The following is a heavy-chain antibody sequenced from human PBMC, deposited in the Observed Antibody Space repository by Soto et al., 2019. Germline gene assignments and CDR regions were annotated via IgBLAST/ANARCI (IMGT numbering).Heavy chain of an antibody. Sequence: SETLSLTCAVYGGSFSGYYWSWIRQPPGQGLEWIGEINHSGRTNYNPSLKSRVTISVDTSKNQFSLKLSSVTAADTAVYYCAIGQGNGSGSRSDYFDYWGQGTLVTVSS. CDR1: GGSFSGYY. D-gene: IGHD3-10*01. J-gene: IGHJ4*02. V-gene: IGHV4-34*01. CDR2: INHSGRT. CDR3: AIGQGNGSGSRSDYFDY.